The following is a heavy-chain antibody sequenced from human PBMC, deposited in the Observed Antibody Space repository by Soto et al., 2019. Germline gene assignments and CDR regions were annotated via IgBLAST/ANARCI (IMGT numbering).Heavy chain of an antibody. D-gene: IGHD3-10*01. CDR1: GFTFSIYC. Sequence: GSLRVPCPASGFTFSIYCMHWVRQAPGKGLEWVAVISYDGSDKYYADSVKGRFTISRENSMNTLYLQMNSVRTEDTAVYYCATEWTGISSANDALDNWGQGTTVTV. J-gene: IGHJ3*02. CDR2: ISYDGSDK. V-gene: IGHV3-30*03. CDR3: ATEWTGISSANDALDN.